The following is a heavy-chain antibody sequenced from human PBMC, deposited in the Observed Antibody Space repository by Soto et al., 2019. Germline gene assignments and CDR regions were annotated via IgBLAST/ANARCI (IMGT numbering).Heavy chain of an antibody. CDR2: IYPGGVNI. CDR1: GYSFTSHY. J-gene: IGHJ5*02. D-gene: IGHD1-1*01. Sequence: ASVKVSCKAIGYSFTSHYMHWVRQAPGQGLEWMGTIYPGGVNIGYAQKFKGRVTMTKDTSTSTVYMELNSLTSEDTAVYYCARDQSWHDLVWCFDPWGQGTLVTVSP. CDR3: ARDQSWHDLVWCFDP. V-gene: IGHV1-46*03.